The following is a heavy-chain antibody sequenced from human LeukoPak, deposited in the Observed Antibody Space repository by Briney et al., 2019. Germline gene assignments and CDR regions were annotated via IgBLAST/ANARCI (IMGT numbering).Heavy chain of an antibody. D-gene: IGHD3-22*01. CDR2: IYYSGST. Sequence: SETLSLTCTVSGGSISSSSYYWGWIRQPPGKGLEWNGSIYYSGSTYYNPSLKSRVTISVDTSKNQFSLKLSSVTAADTAVYYCARVEVGYYYDSSGHFDYWGQGTLVTVSS. CDR3: ARVEVGYYYDSSGHFDY. CDR1: GGSISSSSYY. J-gene: IGHJ4*02. V-gene: IGHV4-39*07.